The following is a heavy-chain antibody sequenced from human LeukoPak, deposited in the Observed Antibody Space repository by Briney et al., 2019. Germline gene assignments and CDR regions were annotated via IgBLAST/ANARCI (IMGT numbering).Heavy chain of an antibody. D-gene: IGHD6-19*01. CDR2: FDPEDGET. CDR3: AIAVAGTRYFDY. Sequence: ASVKVSCKVSGYTLTELSMHWVRQAPGKGLEWMGGFDPEDGETIYAQKFRGRVTMTEDTSTDTAYMELSSLRSEDTAVYYCAIAVAGTRYFDYWGQGTLVTVSS. CDR1: GYTLTELS. J-gene: IGHJ4*02. V-gene: IGHV1-24*01.